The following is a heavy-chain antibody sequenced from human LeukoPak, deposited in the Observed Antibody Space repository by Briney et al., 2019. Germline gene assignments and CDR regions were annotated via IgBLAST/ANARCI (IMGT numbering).Heavy chain of an antibody. D-gene: IGHD3-10*01. CDR1: GGSFSGYY. J-gene: IGHJ6*03. CDR2: INHSGST. CDR3: ARGLRDYYYYYYMDV. V-gene: IGHV4-34*01. Sequence: PSETLSLTCAVYGGSFSGYYWSWIRQPPGKGLDWIGEINHSGSTNYNPSLKSRVTISVDTSKNQFSLKLSSVTAADTAVYYCARGLRDYYYYYYMDVWGKGTTVTVSS.